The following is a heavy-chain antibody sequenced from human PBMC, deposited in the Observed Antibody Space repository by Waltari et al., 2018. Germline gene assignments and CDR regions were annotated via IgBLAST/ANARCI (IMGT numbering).Heavy chain of an antibody. CDR2: IYYSGST. D-gene: IGHD6-13*01. CDR1: GGSISSNNYY. V-gene: IGHV4-39*01. Sequence: QLQLQESGPGLVKPSETLSLTCAVSGGSISSNNYYWDWIRQPPGKGLEWIGIIYYSGSTYYNPSLKSRVTISVDTSKNHFSLKLGSVTAADTSLYYCARHSAYAGTGYYYGMDVWGQGTTVTVSS. J-gene: IGHJ6*02. CDR3: ARHSAYAGTGYYYGMDV.